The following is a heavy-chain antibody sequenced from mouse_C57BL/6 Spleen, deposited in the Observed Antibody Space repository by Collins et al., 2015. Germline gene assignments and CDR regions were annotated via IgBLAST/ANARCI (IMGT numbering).Heavy chain of an antibody. CDR1: GYTFTSYW. CDR2: IYPGDGDT. Sequence: QVQLQQSGAELARPGASVKLSCKASGYTFTSYWMQWVKQRPGQGLEWIGAIYPGDGDTRYTQKFKGKATLTADKSSSTAYMQLSSLASEDSAVYYCASTHPYAMDYWGQGTSVTVSS. V-gene: IGHV1-87*01. J-gene: IGHJ4*01. D-gene: IGHD5-1*01. CDR3: ASTHPYAMDY.